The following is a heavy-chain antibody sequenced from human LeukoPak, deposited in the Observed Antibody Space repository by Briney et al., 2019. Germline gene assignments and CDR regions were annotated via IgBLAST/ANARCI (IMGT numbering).Heavy chain of an antibody. D-gene: IGHD4-11*01. J-gene: IGHJ5*02. CDR2: IYYSGST. V-gene: IGHV4-39*01. CDR3: ARHYSNYLNWFDP. CDR1: GGSISSSSYY. Sequence: SETLSLTCTVSGGSISSSSYYWGWIRQPPGKGLEWIGSIYYSGSTYYNPSLNSRVTISVDTSKNQFSLKLSSVTAADTAVYYCARHYSNYLNWFDPWGQGTLVTVSS.